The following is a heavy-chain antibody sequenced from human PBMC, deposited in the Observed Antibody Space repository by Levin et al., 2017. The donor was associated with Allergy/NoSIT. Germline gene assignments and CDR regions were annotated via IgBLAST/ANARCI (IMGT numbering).Heavy chain of an antibody. V-gene: IGHV4-4*07. CDR1: GGSISSYY. J-gene: IGHJ5*02. D-gene: IGHD3-3*01. CDR3: ARDGKLYYDFWSGYSPNWFDP. Sequence: PSETLSLTCTVSGGSISSYYWSWIRQPAGKGLEWIGRIYTSGSTNYNPSLKSRVTMSVDTSKNQFSLKLSSVTAADTAVYYCARDGKLYYDFWSGYSPNWFDPWGQGTLVTVSS. CDR2: IYTSGST.